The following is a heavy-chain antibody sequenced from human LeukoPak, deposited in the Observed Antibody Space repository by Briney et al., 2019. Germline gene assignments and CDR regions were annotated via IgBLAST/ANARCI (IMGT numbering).Heavy chain of an antibody. CDR3: ASVLYYYDSSGYYPY. CDR1: GGTFSSYA. J-gene: IGHJ4*01. CDR2: IIPIFGTA. Sequence: ASVKVSCKASGGTFSSYAISWVRQAPGQGLEWMGGIIPIFGTANYAQKFQGRVTITADESTSTAYMELSSLRSEDTAVYYCASVLYYYDSSGYYPYWGQGPLVTVSS. V-gene: IGHV1-69*13. D-gene: IGHD3-22*01.